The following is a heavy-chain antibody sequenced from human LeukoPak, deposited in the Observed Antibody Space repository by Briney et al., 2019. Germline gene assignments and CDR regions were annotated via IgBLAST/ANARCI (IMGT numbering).Heavy chain of an antibody. CDR3: ARALGVGATTFLYFDY. V-gene: IGHV3-53*01. CDR1: GFTVSSNY. CDR2: IYSGGST. D-gene: IGHD1-26*01. J-gene: IGHJ4*02. Sequence: GGSLRLSCAASGFTVSSNYMSWVRQAPGKGLESVSVIYSGGSTYYADSVKGRFTISRDNSKNTLYLQMNSLRAEDTAVYYCARALGVGATTFLYFDYWGQGTLVTVSS.